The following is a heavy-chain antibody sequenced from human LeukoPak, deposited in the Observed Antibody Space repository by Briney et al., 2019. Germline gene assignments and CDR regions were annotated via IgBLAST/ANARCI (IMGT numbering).Heavy chain of an antibody. V-gene: IGHV1-69*13. CDR3: ARRVSRLYYYYYYMDV. CDR2: IIPIFGTA. D-gene: IGHD6-25*01. Sequence: SVKVSCKASGGTFSSYAISWVRQAPGQGLEWMGGIIPIFGTANYAQKFQGRVTITADESTSTAYMELSSLRSEDTAVYYCARRVSRLYYYYYYMDVWGKGTTVTISS. CDR1: GGTFSSYA. J-gene: IGHJ6*03.